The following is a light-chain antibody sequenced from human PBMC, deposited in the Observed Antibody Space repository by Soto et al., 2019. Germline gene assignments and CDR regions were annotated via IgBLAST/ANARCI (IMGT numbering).Light chain of an antibody. V-gene: IGKV1-39*01. CDR2: TTS. Sequence: DIQMTQSPSSLSASVGDRVTVTCRASQSISTFLNWYQQKPGKAPNLLIYTTSTLHGGVPSRFSGSGSGTDFTLTISSLPPEDFATYYCQQSFTAPWTFGQGTRVEIK. CDR1: QSISTF. CDR3: QQSFTAPWT. J-gene: IGKJ1*01.